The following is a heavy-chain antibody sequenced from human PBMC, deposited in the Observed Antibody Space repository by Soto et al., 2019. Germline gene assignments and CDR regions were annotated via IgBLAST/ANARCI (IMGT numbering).Heavy chain of an antibody. J-gene: IGHJ5*02. CDR3: ARDVSVDPMGYNWFDP. Sequence: QVQLVQSGAEVKKPGSSVKVSCKASGGTFSSYAISWVRQAPGQGLEWMGGIIPIFGTANYAQKFQGRVTMTEDESTSTAYMELSRLRSEDTAAYYCARDVSVDPMGYNWFDPWGQGTLVTVSS. CDR2: IIPIFGTA. V-gene: IGHV1-69*01. CDR1: GGTFSSYA. D-gene: IGHD2-8*01.